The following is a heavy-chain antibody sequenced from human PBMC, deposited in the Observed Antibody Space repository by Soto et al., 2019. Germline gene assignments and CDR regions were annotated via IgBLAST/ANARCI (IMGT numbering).Heavy chain of an antibody. CDR1: GFSLSTDGVG. CDR3: AHAYGGTSWPNDAFDV. V-gene: IGHV2-5*02. Sequence: QITLKESGPTLVKPTQTLTLTCTFSGFSLSTDGVGVGWIRQPPGKALEWLALIYWDDDQRYSPSLKTRLTIAKDTSKNQVVLTMTTMDPVDTATYYCAHAYGGTSWPNDAFDVWGQGTVVTVSS. D-gene: IGHD2-2*01. J-gene: IGHJ3*01. CDR2: IYWDDDQ.